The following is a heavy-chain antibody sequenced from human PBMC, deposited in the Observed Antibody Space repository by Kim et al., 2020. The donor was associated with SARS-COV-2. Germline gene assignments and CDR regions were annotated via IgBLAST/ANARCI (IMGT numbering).Heavy chain of an antibody. V-gene: IGHV3-21*01. Sequence: YADSVKGRFNISRDNAKNSLYLQMNSLRAEDTAVYYCATAASGTGGPLDYWGQGTLVPVSS. J-gene: IGHJ4*02. CDR3: ATAASGTGGPLDY. D-gene: IGHD6-13*01.